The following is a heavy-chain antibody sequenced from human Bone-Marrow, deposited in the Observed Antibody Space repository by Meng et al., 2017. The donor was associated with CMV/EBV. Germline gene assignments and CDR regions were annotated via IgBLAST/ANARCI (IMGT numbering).Heavy chain of an antibody. CDR1: FTLSTYT. V-gene: IGHV3-21*01. D-gene: IGHD6-13*01. J-gene: IGHJ5*02. CDR3: ARLLKPGIAAAGEDWFDP. Sequence: FTLSTYTMNWVRQAPGKGPEWVSSISSNSRYIYYADSVKGRFTISRDNARNSLYLQMNSLGVEDTAVYYCARLLKPGIAAAGEDWFDPWGQGTLVTVSS. CDR2: ISSNSRYI.